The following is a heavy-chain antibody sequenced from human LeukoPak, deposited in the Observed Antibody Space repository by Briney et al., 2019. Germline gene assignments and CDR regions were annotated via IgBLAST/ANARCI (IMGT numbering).Heavy chain of an antibody. CDR2: IFSNEEK. Sequence: SGPVLVKPTETPTLTCTVSGFSLSNARMGVSWIRQPPGKALEWLAHIFSNEEKSSSTSLKSRLTISKDTSKSQVVLTMTNMDPVDTATYYCARILLNDGDTEFYFDYWGQGTLVTVSS. CDR3: ARILLNDGDTEFYFDY. D-gene: IGHD4-17*01. J-gene: IGHJ4*02. CDR1: GFSLSNARMG. V-gene: IGHV2-26*01.